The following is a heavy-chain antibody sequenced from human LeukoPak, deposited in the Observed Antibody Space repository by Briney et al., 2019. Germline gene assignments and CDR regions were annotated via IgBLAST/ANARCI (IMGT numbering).Heavy chain of an antibody. CDR3: ARADYYGSGSPYYYGMDV. J-gene: IGHJ6*04. CDR1: GFTFSSYA. D-gene: IGHD3-10*01. Sequence: GGSLRLSCAASGFTFSSYAMHWVRQAPGKGLEWVAVISYDGSNKYYADSVKGRFTISRDNSKNTLYLQMNSLRAEDTAVYYCARADYYGSGSPYYYGMDVWGKGTTVTVSS. V-gene: IGHV3-30*04. CDR2: ISYDGSNK.